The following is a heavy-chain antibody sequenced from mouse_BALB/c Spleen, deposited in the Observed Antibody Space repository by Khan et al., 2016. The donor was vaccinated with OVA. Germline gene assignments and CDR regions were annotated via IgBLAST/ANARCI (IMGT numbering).Heavy chain of an antibody. CDR2: INPTSGYT. J-gene: IGHJ2*01. CDR1: GYTFTTYW. V-gene: IGHV1-7*01. CDR3: TIDRIDY. Sequence: QVQLQQSGAELAKPGASVKMSCKASGYTFTTYWMHWVKQRPGQGLEWIGYINPTSGYTDYNETFKDRAILSADKSSSTAYMQLSSLTSEDSAVYYCTIDRIDYWGQGTTLTVSS.